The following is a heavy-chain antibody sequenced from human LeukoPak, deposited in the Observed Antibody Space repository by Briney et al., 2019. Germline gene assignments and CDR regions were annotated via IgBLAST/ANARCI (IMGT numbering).Heavy chain of an antibody. CDR3: ARVILEFNWFDP. J-gene: IGHJ5*02. Sequence: SETLSLTCAVYGGSFSGYYWSWIRQPPGKGLEWIGEINHSGSTNYNPSLKSRVTISVATSKNQFSLKLSSVTAADTAVYYCARVILEFNWFDPWGQGTLVTVSS. V-gene: IGHV4-34*01. CDR2: INHSGST. D-gene: IGHD2/OR15-2a*01. CDR1: GGSFSGYY.